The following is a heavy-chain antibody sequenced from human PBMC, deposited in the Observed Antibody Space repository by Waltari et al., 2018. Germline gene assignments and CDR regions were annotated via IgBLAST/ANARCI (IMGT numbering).Heavy chain of an antibody. D-gene: IGHD1-20*01. CDR3: ASNSAKYGRAFDY. CDR2: IYYSGST. CDR1: GGSISSGGYY. J-gene: IGHJ4*02. Sequence: QVQLQESGPGLVKPSQTLSLTCTVSGGSISSGGYYWSWIRQHPGKGLEWIGYIYYSGSTYYNPSLKSRVTISVDTSKNQFSLKLSSVTVADTAVYYCASNSAKYGRAFDYWGQGTLVTVSS. V-gene: IGHV4-31*03.